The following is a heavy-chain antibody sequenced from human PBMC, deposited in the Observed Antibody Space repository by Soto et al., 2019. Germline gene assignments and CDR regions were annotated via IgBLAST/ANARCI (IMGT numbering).Heavy chain of an antibody. CDR1: CGSIIGYY. Sequence: SETLSLTSAVYCGSIIGYYWSWISTPPGKGLEWIGEINHSGVTNYKPSLKRRVTISVDTSKNQFSLQLKSVTAADTALYYCARFSGSYYYAMDVWGQGSTVTVSS. J-gene: IGHJ6*02. D-gene: IGHD6-19*01. CDR2: INHSGVT. V-gene: IGHV4-34*01. CDR3: ARFSGSYYYAMDV.